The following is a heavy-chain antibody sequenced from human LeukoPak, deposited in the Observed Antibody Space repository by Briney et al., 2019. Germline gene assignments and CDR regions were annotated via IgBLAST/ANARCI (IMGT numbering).Heavy chain of an antibody. CDR2: IGTAGDT. Sequence: PGGSLRLSCAASGFTFSSYDMHWVRQATGKGLEWVSAIGTAGDTYYPGSVKGRFTISRENAKNSLYLQMNSLRAEDTAVYYCGRVPVGATYFAYWGQGTLVTVSS. J-gene: IGHJ4*02. CDR3: GRVPVGATYFAY. V-gene: IGHV3-13*01. CDR1: GFTFSSYD.